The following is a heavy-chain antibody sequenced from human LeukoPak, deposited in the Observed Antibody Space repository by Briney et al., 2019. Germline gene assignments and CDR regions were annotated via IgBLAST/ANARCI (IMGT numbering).Heavy chain of an antibody. D-gene: IGHD1-7*01. CDR2: IYYSGST. CDR3: ARGKNWNYGGNWFDP. J-gene: IGHJ5*02. V-gene: IGHV4-39*07. CDR1: GGSISSSSYY. Sequence: SETLSLTCTVSGGSISSSSYYWGWIRQPPGKGLEWIRSIYYSGSTYYNPSLKSRVTISLDKSKNQFSLKLSSVTAADTAVYYCARGKNWNYGGNWFDPWGQGTLVTVSS.